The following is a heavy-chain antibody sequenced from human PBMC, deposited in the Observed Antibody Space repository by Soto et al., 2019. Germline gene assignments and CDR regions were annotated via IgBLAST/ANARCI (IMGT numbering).Heavy chain of an antibody. CDR2: IYHSGST. D-gene: IGHD2-15*01. Sequence: SETLSLTCAVSSGSISSSNWWSWVRQPPGKGLEWIGEIYHSGSTNYNPSLKSRAAISVDTSENQFSLRLSSVTAADTAVYFCARDSDYCTGGSCYGNFDFWGQGTLVTVSS. J-gene: IGHJ4*02. CDR3: ARDSDYCTGGSCYGNFDF. CDR1: SGSISSSNW. V-gene: IGHV4-4*02.